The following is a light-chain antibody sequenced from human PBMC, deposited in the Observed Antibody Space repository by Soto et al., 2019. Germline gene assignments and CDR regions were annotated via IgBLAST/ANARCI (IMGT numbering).Light chain of an antibody. J-gene: IGLJ1*01. CDR1: SSDFGGYNY. V-gene: IGLV2-14*03. CDR2: DVT. CDR3: SSYTSDTTGV. Sequence: QSALTQPASVSGSPGQSIAISCTGTSSDFGGYNYVSWYQQHPGKAPKLMIYDVTTRPSGVSNRFSGSKSGNTAALTISGLQAEDEADYYCSSYTSDTTGVFGTGTKVTVL.